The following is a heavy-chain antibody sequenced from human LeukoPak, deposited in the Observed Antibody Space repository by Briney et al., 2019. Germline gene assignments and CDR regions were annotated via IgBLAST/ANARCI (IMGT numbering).Heavy chain of an antibody. Sequence: PGGSLRLSCAASGFTFSTSWKTWVRQAPGKGLEWVANIKQDGSDKYYMDSVKGRFTISRDNAKNSLYLQMNSLRAEDTAVYYCAKDSGWFRFDYWGQGTLVTDSS. V-gene: IGHV3-7*03. J-gene: IGHJ4*02. D-gene: IGHD6-13*01. CDR3: AKDSGWFRFDY. CDR1: GFTFSTSW. CDR2: IKQDGSDK.